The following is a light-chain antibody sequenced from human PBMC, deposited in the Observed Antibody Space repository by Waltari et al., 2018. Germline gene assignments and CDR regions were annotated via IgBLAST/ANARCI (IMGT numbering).Light chain of an antibody. Sequence: SALTQPDSVSGSPGQSITISCSGISSDSGGYEYGSWYQQHPAKAPKVIIYDVNNLPSWVSNRFSCSKSGSSASLTISGLQAEDEADYYCSSFTSSTTGIFGGGTKVTVL. V-gene: IGLV2-14*03. CDR1: SSDSGGYEY. CDR2: DVN. CDR3: SSFTSSTTGI. J-gene: IGLJ2*01.